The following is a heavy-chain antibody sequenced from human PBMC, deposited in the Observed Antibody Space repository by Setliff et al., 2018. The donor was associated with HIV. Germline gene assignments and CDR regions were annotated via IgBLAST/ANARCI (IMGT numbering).Heavy chain of an antibody. Sequence: ASVKVSCKASGYTFIGYYMHWVRQAPGQGLEWIGRINPKSGVADYLKKFQGRVTMTTDTSTNTAHMELIRPRFDDTAVYYCARAHFLVAMTRNWFDPWGQGTLVTVSS. V-gene: IGHV1-2*06. CDR3: ARAHFLVAMTRNWFDP. J-gene: IGHJ5*02. D-gene: IGHD5-12*01. CDR2: INPKSGVA. CDR1: GYTFIGYY.